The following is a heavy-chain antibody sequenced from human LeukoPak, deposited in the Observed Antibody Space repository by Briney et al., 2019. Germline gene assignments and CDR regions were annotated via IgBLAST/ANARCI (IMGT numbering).Heavy chain of an antibody. CDR1: GESFSGHY. Sequence: PSETLSLTCAVYGESFSGHYWTWIRQPPGRGLEWMGEINHSGSTTSNPSLNNRATISVDTSKNQFSLRLTSVTASDTAVYYCARPRYGSGSLDSWGQGTLVTVSS. D-gene: IGHD3-10*01. V-gene: IGHV4-34*01. CDR3: ARPRYGSGSLDS. J-gene: IGHJ4*02. CDR2: INHSGST.